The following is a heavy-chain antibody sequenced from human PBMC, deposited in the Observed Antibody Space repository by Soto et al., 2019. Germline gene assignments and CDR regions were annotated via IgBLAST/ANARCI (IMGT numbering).Heavy chain of an antibody. D-gene: IGHD6-19*01. V-gene: IGHV4-34*01. CDR3: ARAVQGSSGWYLDY. CDR1: GGSFSGYY. Sequence: SETLSLTCAVYGGSFSGYYWSWIRQPPGKGLEWIGEINHSGSTNYNPSLKSRVTISVDTSKNQFSLKLSSVTAADTAVYYCARAVQGSSGWYLDYWGQGTLVTVSS. CDR2: INHSGST. J-gene: IGHJ4*02.